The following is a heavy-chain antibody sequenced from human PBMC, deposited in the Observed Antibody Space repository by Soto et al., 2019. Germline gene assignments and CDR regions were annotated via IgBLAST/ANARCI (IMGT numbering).Heavy chain of an antibody. CDR3: AKAPGNNYGPDY. Sequence: PGGSLRLSCAASGFTFSNYGMHWVRQAPGKGLEWVAVISYDGSNKYYADSVKGRFTISRDNSKNTLYLQMNSLRAEDTAVYYCAKAPGNNYGPDYWGQGTLVTVSS. J-gene: IGHJ4*02. CDR1: GFTFSNYG. V-gene: IGHV3-30*18. CDR2: ISYDGSNK. D-gene: IGHD5-18*01.